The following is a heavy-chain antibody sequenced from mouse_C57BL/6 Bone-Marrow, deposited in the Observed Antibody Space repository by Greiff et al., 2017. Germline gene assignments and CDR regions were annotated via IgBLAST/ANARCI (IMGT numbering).Heavy chain of an antibody. CDR3: ARSWGHYDGSSYGWYFDV. J-gene: IGHJ1*03. CDR1: GYTFTDYY. V-gene: IGHV1-26*01. D-gene: IGHD1-1*01. Sequence: EVHLVESGPELVKPGASVKISCKASGYTFTDYYMNWVKQSHGKSLEWIGDINPNNGGTSYNQKFKGKATLTVDKSSSTAYMELRSLTSEDSAVYYCARSWGHYDGSSYGWYFDVWGTGTTVTVSS. CDR2: INPNNGGT.